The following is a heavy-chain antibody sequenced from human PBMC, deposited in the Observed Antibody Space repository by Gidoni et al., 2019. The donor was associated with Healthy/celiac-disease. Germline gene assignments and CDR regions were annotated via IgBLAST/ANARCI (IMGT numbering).Heavy chain of an antibody. D-gene: IGHD6-13*01. J-gene: IGHJ4*02. CDR3: ASDSSSWYPFDY. Sequence: QLQLQESGPGLVKPSETLSLTCTVSGGSISSSSYYWGWIRQPPGKGLEWIGSIYYSGSTYYNPSLKSRVTISVDTSKNQFSLKLSSVTAADTAVYYCASDSSSWYPFDYWGQGTLVTVSS. CDR2: IYYSGST. CDR1: GGSISSSSYY. V-gene: IGHV4-39*01.